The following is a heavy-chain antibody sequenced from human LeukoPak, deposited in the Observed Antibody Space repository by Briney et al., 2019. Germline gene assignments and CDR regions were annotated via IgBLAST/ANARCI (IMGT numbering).Heavy chain of an antibody. Sequence: PGGSLRLSCAASGFTFSTYTMNWARQAPGKGLEWVSSISSSSSYIFYADSVKGRFTISRDNAKNSLYLQMNSLRAEDTAVYYCARSPSLGDPIDCWGQGTLVTVSS. CDR2: ISSSSSYI. CDR3: ARSPSLGDPIDC. J-gene: IGHJ4*02. D-gene: IGHD2-21*01. CDR1: GFTFSTYT. V-gene: IGHV3-21*01.